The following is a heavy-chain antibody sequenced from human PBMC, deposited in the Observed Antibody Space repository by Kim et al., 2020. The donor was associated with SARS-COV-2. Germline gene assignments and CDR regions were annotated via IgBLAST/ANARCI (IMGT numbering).Heavy chain of an antibody. V-gene: IGHV4-31*03. Sequence: SETLSLTCTVSGGSISSGGYYWSWIRQHPGKGLEWIGYIYYSGSTYYNPSLKSRVTISVDTSKNQFSLKLSSVTAADTAVYYCARYYCSSTSCYGPPYYFDYWGQGTLVTVSS. CDR3: ARYYCSSTSCYGPPYYFDY. D-gene: IGHD2-2*01. CDR2: IYYSGST. J-gene: IGHJ4*02. CDR1: GGSISSGGYY.